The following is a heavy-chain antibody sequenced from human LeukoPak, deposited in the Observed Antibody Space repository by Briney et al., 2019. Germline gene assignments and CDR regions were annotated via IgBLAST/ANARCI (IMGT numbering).Heavy chain of an antibody. Sequence: ASVKVSCKASGYTFTSYYMHWVRQAPGQGLEWMGIINPSGGSTSYAQKFQGRVTMTRDTSTSTVFMELSSLRSEDTAVYYCARGALGVIVYYDFWSGYPYYFDYWGQGTLVTVSS. CDR2: INPSGGST. V-gene: IGHV1-46*01. CDR3: ARGALGVIVYYDFWSGYPYYFDY. J-gene: IGHJ4*02. CDR1: GYTFTSYY. D-gene: IGHD3-3*01.